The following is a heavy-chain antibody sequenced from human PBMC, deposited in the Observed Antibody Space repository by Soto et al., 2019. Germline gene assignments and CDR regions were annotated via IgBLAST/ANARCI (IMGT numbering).Heavy chain of an antibody. D-gene: IGHD4-17*01. J-gene: IGHJ3*01. V-gene: IGHV1-18*01. CDR2: ISANNGNT. CDR3: TRSGRTTVLYSDF. Sequence: QVQLVQSGAEVKKPGASVKVSCKASHYTFNNYGISWVRQAPGQGLEWMGWISANNGNTDYAQKCQGIVTMTTDTSTRAAYTELRSLRSVDTAVYYCTRSGRTTVLYSDFWGQGTTVSVSS. CDR1: HYTFNNYG.